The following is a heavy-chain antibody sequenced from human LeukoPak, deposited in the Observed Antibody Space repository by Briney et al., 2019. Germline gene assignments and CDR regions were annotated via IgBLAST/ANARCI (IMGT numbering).Heavy chain of an antibody. J-gene: IGHJ4*02. V-gene: IGHV3-21*04. CDR3: ATYRQVLLPFES. Sequence: PGGSLRLSCAASGFTFSSYSMNWVRQAPGKGLEWISSITGSSYYIYYADSVRGRFTISRDNSKSTLSLQMNSLRAEDTAIYYCATYRQVLLPFESWGQGTLVTVSS. D-gene: IGHD2-8*02. CDR2: ITGSSYYI. CDR1: GFTFSSYS.